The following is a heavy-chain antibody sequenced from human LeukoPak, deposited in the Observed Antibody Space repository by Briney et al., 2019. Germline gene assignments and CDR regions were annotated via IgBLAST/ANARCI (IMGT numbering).Heavy chain of an antibody. J-gene: IGHJ3*02. D-gene: IGHD3-22*01. V-gene: IGHV4-4*07. Sequence: SETLSLTCTVSGGSISSYYWSWIRQPAGKGLEWIGRIYTSGSTNYNPSLKSRVTMSVDTSKNQFSLKLSSVTAADTAVYYCARVVSSGRLHDAFDIWGQGTMVTVSS. CDR2: IYTSGST. CDR3: ARVVSSGRLHDAFDI. CDR1: GGSISSYY.